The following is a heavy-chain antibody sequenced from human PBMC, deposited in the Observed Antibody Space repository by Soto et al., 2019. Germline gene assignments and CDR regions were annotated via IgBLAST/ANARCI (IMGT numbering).Heavy chain of an antibody. D-gene: IGHD3-10*01. CDR2: ISYDGTNK. CDR3: AKDQSRLICRCYYLDV. J-gene: IGHJ6*02. Sequence: GGSLRLSCAASGFTFSNYVMHWVRQAPGKGLEWVAVISYDGTNKYYADSVRGRFTISRDNSKNTLFLQMNSLRPEDTALYYCAKDQSRLICRCYYLDVWGRGTTVTVSS. V-gene: IGHV3-30*18. CDR1: GFTFSNYV.